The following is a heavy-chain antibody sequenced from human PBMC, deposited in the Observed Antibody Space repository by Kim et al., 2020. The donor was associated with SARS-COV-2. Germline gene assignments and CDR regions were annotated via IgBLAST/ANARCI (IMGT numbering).Heavy chain of an antibody. Sequence: SETLSLTCTVSGGSVSSGSYYWSWIRQPPGKGLEWIGYIYYSGSTNYNPSLKSRVTISVDTSKNQFSLKLSSVTAADTAVYYCARDLSQITAPLWFDPWGQGTLVTVSS. D-gene: IGHD3-16*01. CDR3: ARDLSQITAPLWFDP. CDR2: IYYSGST. CDR1: GGSVSSGSYY. V-gene: IGHV4-61*01. J-gene: IGHJ5*02.